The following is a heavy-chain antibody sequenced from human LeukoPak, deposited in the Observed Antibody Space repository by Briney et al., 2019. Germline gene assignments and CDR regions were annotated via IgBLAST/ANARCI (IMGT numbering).Heavy chain of an antibody. J-gene: IGHJ5*01. CDR1: GYSIGSGYY. Sequence: SETLSLTCTVSGYSIGSGYYWAWIRQSPGKGLEWIGSISYSGSVYYSPSLKSQLTISLDMSKNQFSLKVRSVTAADTAVYYCASVFEWSPRFDSWGQGTLVTVSS. V-gene: IGHV4-38-2*02. CDR2: ISYSGSV. CDR3: ASVFEWSPRFDS. D-gene: IGHD3-3*01.